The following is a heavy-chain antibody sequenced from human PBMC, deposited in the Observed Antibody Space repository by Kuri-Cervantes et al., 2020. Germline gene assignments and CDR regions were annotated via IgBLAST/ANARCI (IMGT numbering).Heavy chain of an antibody. J-gene: IGHJ4*02. V-gene: IGHV3-20*04. CDR2: INWNGGTT. Sequence: GESLKISCAASGFTFDDYGMNWVRQVPGKGLEWVSGINWNGGTTRYADSVRGRFTISRDNSKNSLYLQMNSLRTEDTALYYCAKEDSSGYYLLDYWGQGTLVTVSS. CDR1: GFTFDDYG. CDR3: AKEDSSGYYLLDY. D-gene: IGHD3-22*01.